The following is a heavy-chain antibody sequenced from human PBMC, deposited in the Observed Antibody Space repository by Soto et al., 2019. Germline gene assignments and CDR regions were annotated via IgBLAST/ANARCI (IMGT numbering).Heavy chain of an antibody. V-gene: IGHV3-21*06. J-gene: IGHJ4*02. CDR3: ARESEDLTSNFDY. CDR1: GFTFTRCS. Sequence: PGGSLRLSCAASGFTFTRCSMNWVRQAPGKGLEWVSSISSTTNYIYYGDSTKGRFTISRDNAKNSLYLEMNSLRAEDTAVYYCARESEDLTSNFDYWGQGTLVTVSS. CDR2: ISSTTNYI.